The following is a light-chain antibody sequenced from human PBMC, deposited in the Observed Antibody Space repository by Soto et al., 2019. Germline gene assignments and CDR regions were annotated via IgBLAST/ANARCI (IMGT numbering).Light chain of an antibody. V-gene: IGKV1-39*01. J-gene: IGKJ2*01. Sequence: DIQMTPSPSSLSASVGDRVTITCRASRSIRSYLNWYQMKPQKAPKLLIFTASNLQSGIPSRFSGRGSGTEFTLTISSLQPDDFATYFCQQVYSTPYTFGQGTKLEIK. CDR3: QQVYSTPYT. CDR2: TAS. CDR1: RSIRSY.